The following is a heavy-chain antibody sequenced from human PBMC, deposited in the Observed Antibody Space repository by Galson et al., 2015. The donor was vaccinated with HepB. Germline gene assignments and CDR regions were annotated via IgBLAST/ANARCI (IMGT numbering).Heavy chain of an antibody. CDR3: ARHPMDIVVVVAATQPDY. D-gene: IGHD2-15*01. CDR1: GYSFTSYW. CDR2: FDPSDSYT. J-gene: IGHJ4*02. Sequence: QSGAEVKKPGESLRISCKGSGYSFTSYWISWVRQTPGKGLEWMGRFDPSDSYTNYSPSFQGHVTISADKSISTAYLQWSSLKASDTAMYYCARHPMDIVVVVAATQPDYWGQGTLVTVSS. V-gene: IGHV5-10-1*01.